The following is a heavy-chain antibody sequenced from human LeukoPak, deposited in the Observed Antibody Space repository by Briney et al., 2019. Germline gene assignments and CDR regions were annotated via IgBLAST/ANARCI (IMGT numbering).Heavy chain of an antibody. V-gene: IGHV3-20*01. CDR1: GFTLDDYG. Sequence: GGSLSLSCAASGFTLDDYGMSWVRHVPGKGLEWVSGINWNGGSRGYADSVKGRFTISRDNAKNSVYLQMNSLRSEDTAFYHCARDRCSSTSCYNTPNWFDPWGQGTLVTVSS. CDR2: INWNGGSR. J-gene: IGHJ5*02. CDR3: ARDRCSSTSCYNTPNWFDP. D-gene: IGHD2-2*02.